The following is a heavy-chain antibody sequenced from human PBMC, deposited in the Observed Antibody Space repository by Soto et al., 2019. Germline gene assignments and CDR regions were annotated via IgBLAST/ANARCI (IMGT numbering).Heavy chain of an antibody. CDR2: ISGSGGSA. Sequence: EVQLLESGGGLVQPGGYLRLSCAASGFTFSSYAMSWVRQAPGKGLEWVSVISGSGGSAYYAVSVKGRFTISRDNSKNTLYMQMNSLRSEYTTVYYCAKEWARYSGTYYDYWGQGTLVTVSS. CDR3: AKEWARYSGTYYDY. V-gene: IGHV3-23*01. D-gene: IGHD1-26*01. CDR1: GFTFSSYA. J-gene: IGHJ4*02.